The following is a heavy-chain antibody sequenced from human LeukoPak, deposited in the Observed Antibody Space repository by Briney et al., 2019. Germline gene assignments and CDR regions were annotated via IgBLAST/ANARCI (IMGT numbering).Heavy chain of an antibody. CDR3: ATGYYSNKGGYYYYYMDV. D-gene: IGHD4-11*01. CDR1: GYTLTELS. CDR2: FDPEDGET. Sequence: GASVKVSCKVSGYTLTELSMHWVRQAPGKGLEWMGGFDPEDGETIYAQKFQGRVTMTEDTSTDTAYMELSSLRSEDTAVYYCATGYYSNKGGYYYYYMDVWGKGTTVTVSS. V-gene: IGHV1-24*01. J-gene: IGHJ6*03.